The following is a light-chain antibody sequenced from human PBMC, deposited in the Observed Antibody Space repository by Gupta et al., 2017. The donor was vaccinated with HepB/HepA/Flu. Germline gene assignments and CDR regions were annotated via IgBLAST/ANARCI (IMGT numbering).Light chain of an antibody. CDR2: NNN. V-gene: IGLV3-21*03. J-gene: IGLJ2*01. CDR1: NIGAKS. Sequence: SYVLTQTPSLSVPPGKTATISCGGNNIGAKSVHWYRQRPGQAPVLVISNNNDRPSGIPEGISGSNSGNTATLTINRVETGDEADYYCQVWDSSTDHPVFGGGTKLTGL. CDR3: QVWDSSTDHPV.